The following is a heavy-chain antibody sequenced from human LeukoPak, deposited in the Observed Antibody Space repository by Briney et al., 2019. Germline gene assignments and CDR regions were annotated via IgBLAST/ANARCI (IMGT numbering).Heavy chain of an antibody. D-gene: IGHD1-26*01. CDR2: IYYSGSA. CDR3: ARDSGSYPYYYGMDV. Sequence: SETLSLTCTVSGGSVSSYYWSWIRQPPGKGLEWFGYIYYSGSANYNPSLKSRVTISIDTSKNQFSLRLSSVTAADTAVYYCARDSGSYPYYYGMDVWGQGTTVTVSS. CDR1: GGSVSSYY. V-gene: IGHV4-59*02. J-gene: IGHJ6*02.